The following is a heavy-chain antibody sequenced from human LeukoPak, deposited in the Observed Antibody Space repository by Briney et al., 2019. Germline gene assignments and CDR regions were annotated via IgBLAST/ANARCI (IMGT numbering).Heavy chain of an antibody. Sequence: AGGSLRLSCAASGFTFSSYGMHWVRQAPGKGLEWVAVIWYDGSNKYYADSVKGRFTISRDNSKNALYLQMNSLRAEDTAVYYCARDPKLKRLPGTYFDYWGQGTLVTVSS. V-gene: IGHV3-33*01. D-gene: IGHD1-26*01. CDR1: GFTFSSYG. CDR3: ARDPKLKRLPGTYFDY. CDR2: IWYDGSNK. J-gene: IGHJ4*02.